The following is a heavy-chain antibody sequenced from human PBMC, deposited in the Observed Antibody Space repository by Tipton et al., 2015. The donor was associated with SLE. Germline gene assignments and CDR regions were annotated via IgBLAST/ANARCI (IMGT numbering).Heavy chain of an antibody. Sequence: TLSLTCKVSGGSISRYYWSWIRQPPGKGLEWIGEINHSGSTNYNPSLKSRVTISVDTSKNQFSLKLSSVTAADTALYYCARPGSPFWSGYPFDYWGQGTLVTVSS. CDR3: ARPGSPFWSGYPFDY. J-gene: IGHJ4*02. CDR2: INHSGST. D-gene: IGHD3-3*01. V-gene: IGHV4-34*01. CDR1: GGSISRYY.